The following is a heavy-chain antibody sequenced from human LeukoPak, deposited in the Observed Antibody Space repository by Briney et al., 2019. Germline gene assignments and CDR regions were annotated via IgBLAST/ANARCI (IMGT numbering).Heavy chain of an antibody. D-gene: IGHD4-17*01. V-gene: IGHV1-8*02. CDR1: GGTFSSYA. CDR2: MNPNSGNT. J-gene: IGHJ6*03. Sequence: ASVKVSCKASGGTFSSYAINWVRQATGQGLEWMGWMNPNSGNTGYAQKFQGRVTMTRNTSISTAYMELSSLRSEDTAVYYCATKTTVTTQEYYYYMDVWGKGTTVTISS. CDR3: ATKTTVTTQEYYYYMDV.